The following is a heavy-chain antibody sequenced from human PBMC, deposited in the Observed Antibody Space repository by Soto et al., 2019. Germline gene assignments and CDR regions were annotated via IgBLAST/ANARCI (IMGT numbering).Heavy chain of an antibody. CDR2: INHSGST. Sequence: QEQLQQWGAGLLKPSETLSLTCAVYGGSFSGYSWTWIRQPPGKGLEWVGEINHSGSTNYNPSLKSRVTISVDTSKNQFCLRLRSVTAADTSVYYCARGFRELQLKYYYYFYLMDVWGQGTTVTVSS. D-gene: IGHD1-7*01. J-gene: IGHJ6*02. CDR1: GGSFSGYS. CDR3: ARGFRELQLKYYYYFYLMDV. V-gene: IGHV4-34*01.